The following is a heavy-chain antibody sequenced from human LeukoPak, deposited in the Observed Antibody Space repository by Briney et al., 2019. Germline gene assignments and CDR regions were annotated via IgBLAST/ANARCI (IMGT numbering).Heavy chain of an antibody. CDR1: GFTFSTEA. D-gene: IGHD6-13*01. Sequence: GGSLRLSCEVSGFTFSTEAMTWVRQAPGKGLEWVSSISDSSRTTYYADSVQGRFTISRDNSRNTVYLQMNSVRVEDTAFYYCAKKLGFIPQFDYWSQGTLVAVSS. V-gene: IGHV3-23*01. CDR3: AKKLGFIPQFDY. J-gene: IGHJ4*02. CDR2: ISDSSRTT.